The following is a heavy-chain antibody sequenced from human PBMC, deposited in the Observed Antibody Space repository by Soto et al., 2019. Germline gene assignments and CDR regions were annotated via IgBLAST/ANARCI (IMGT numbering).Heavy chain of an antibody. D-gene: IGHD1-26*01. CDR1: GFTFSSYE. CDR2: ISSSGSTI. J-gene: IGHJ5*02. Sequence: HPVGSLRLSCAASGFTFSSYEMNWVRQAPGKGLEWVSYISSSGSTIYYADSVKGRFTISRDNAKNSLYLQMNSLRAEDTAVYYCASSAYSGSYPSGNWFDPWGQGTLVTVSS. V-gene: IGHV3-48*03. CDR3: ASSAYSGSYPSGNWFDP.